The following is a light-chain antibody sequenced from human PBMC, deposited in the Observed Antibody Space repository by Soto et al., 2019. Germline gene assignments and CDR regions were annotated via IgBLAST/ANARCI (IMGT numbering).Light chain of an antibody. J-gene: IGLJ3*02. Sequence: QSVLTQPHSVSGAPGQRVTISCTESSSNIGAGYDVHWYQQLPGTAPKLLIYGNTNRPSGVPDRFSGSKSGTSASLAITVLQAEDEADYYCQSYDSSLSAWVFGGGTKLTVL. CDR1: SSNIGAGYD. CDR2: GNT. V-gene: IGLV1-40*01. CDR3: QSYDSSLSAWV.